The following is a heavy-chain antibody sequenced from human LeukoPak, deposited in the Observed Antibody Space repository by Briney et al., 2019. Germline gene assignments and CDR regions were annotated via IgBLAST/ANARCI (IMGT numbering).Heavy chain of an antibody. CDR2: ISSSSSYI. CDR1: GFNFSSYS. CDR3: AREGSGSYYREWFDP. V-gene: IGHV3-21*01. D-gene: IGHD1-26*01. Sequence: GGSLRLSCAASGFNFSSYSMNRVRQAPGKGLEWVSSISSSSSYIYYADSVKGRFTISRDNAKNSLYLQMNSLRAEDTAVYYCAREGSGSYYREWFDPWGQGTLVTVSS. J-gene: IGHJ5*02.